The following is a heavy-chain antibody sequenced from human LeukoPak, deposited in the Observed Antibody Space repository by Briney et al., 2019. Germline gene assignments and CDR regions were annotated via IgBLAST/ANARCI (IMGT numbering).Heavy chain of an antibody. CDR3: AKDVLNWEFDY. V-gene: IGHV3-23*01. CDR2: ISGSGAST. CDR1: GFTFSSFS. D-gene: IGHD7-27*01. J-gene: IGHJ4*02. Sequence: GGSLRLSCVASGFTFSSFSMNWVRRAPAKGLEWVSTISGSGASTYYADSLMGRIVVSRDNSKNTLYLQMNSLRADDTAVYYCAKDVLNWEFDYWGQGTLVTVSS.